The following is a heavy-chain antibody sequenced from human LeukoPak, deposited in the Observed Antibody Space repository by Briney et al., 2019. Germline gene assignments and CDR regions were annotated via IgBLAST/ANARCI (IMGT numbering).Heavy chain of an antibody. CDR2: ISSSGSTI. CDR3: AQDIVVVVAALSVYMDV. J-gene: IGHJ6*03. CDR1: GFTFSSYE. D-gene: IGHD2-15*01. Sequence: GGSLRLSCAASGFTFSSYEMNWVRQAPGKGLEWVSYISSSGSTIYYVDSVKGRFTISRDNSKNTLYLQMNSLRAEDTAVYYCAQDIVVVVAALSVYMDVWGKGTTVTVSS. V-gene: IGHV3-48*03.